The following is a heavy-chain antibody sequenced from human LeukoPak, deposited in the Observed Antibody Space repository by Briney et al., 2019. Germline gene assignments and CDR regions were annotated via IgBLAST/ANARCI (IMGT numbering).Heavy chain of an antibody. Sequence: SETLSLTCTVSGGSTSSGNYYWNWIRQPPGKGLECIGYIHYSGSTYYNPSLKSRVTISVDTSKNQFSLKLSSVTAADTAVYYCVRGRGTAVTTGNWFDPWGQGTLVTVSS. CDR3: VRGRGTAVTTGNWFDP. CDR2: IHYSGST. V-gene: IGHV4-30-4*01. D-gene: IGHD4-17*01. J-gene: IGHJ5*02. CDR1: GGSTSSGNYY.